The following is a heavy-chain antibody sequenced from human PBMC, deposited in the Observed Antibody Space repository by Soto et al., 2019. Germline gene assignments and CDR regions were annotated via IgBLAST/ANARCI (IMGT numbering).Heavy chain of an antibody. Sequence: ASVKVSCKASGYTFTSYATHWVRQAPGQRLEWMGWINAGNGNTKYSQKFQGRVTITRDTSASTAYMELSSLRSEDTAVYYCARVYCSSTSCYAWDYYYYYGMDVWGQGTTVTVSS. CDR2: INAGNGNT. CDR3: ARVYCSSTSCYAWDYYYYYGMDV. V-gene: IGHV1-3*01. D-gene: IGHD2-2*01. J-gene: IGHJ6*02. CDR1: GYTFTSYA.